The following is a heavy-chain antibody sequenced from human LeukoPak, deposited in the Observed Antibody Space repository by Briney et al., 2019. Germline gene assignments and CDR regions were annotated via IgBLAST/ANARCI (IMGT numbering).Heavy chain of an antibody. CDR3: ARDLCWGCFDD. CDR2: ITGSGSST. D-gene: IGHD3-10*02. Sequence: GGSLRLSCVASGFTFSNYAMSWVRQAPGRGLEWVSGITGSGSSTYYADSVKGRFTISRDNSRNTLYLQMNSLRVDDTAVYYCARDLCWGCFDDWGQGNLVTVSS. V-gene: IGHV3-23*01. J-gene: IGHJ4*02. CDR1: GFTFSNYA.